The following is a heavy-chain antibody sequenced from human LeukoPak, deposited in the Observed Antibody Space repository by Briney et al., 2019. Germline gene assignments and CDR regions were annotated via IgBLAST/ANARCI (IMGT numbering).Heavy chain of an antibody. CDR3: ARDDVLSLGISFDL. V-gene: IGHV3-48*04. CDR1: GFTFSSYS. J-gene: IGHJ2*01. CDR2: ISGSSSTI. D-gene: IGHD3-10*02. Sequence: GGSLRLSCAASGFTFSSYSMNWVRQAPGKGLEWVSYISGSSSTIYYADSVEGRFTISRDNAKHSLYLQMNSLRAEDTAVYYCARDDVLSLGISFDLWGRGTLVTVSS.